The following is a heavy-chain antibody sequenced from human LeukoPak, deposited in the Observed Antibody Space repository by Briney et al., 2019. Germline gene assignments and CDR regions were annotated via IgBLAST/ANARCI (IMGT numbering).Heavy chain of an antibody. D-gene: IGHD3-16*01. J-gene: IGHJ4*02. CDR2: VYYTGSG. CDR3: ATYDDGFDY. Sequence: SETLSLTCTVSGGSISGYYWSWIRQPPGKGLEWIGYVYYTGSGNYNPSLKSRVTISVDTSKNQFSLKLSSVTAADTAVYYCATYDDGFDYWGQGTLVTVSS. CDR1: GGSISGYY. V-gene: IGHV4-59*01.